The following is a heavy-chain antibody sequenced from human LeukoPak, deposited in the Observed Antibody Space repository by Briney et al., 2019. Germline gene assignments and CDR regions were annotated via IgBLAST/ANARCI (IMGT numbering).Heavy chain of an antibody. Sequence: PSETLSLTCAVYGGSFSGYYWSWIRQPPGKGLEWSGEINHSGSTNYNPSLKSRVTISVDTSKNQCSLKLSSVTPADTAVYYCARGRPRGYCSSTSCYVDYYYGMDVWGQGTTVTVSS. J-gene: IGHJ6*02. CDR3: ARGRPRGYCSSTSCYVDYYYGMDV. V-gene: IGHV4-34*01. CDR1: GGSFSGYY. CDR2: INHSGST. D-gene: IGHD2-2*01.